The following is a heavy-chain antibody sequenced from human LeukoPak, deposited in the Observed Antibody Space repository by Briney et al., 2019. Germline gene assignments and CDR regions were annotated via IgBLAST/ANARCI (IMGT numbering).Heavy chain of an antibody. D-gene: IGHD2-2*01. V-gene: IGHV1-8*03. Sequence: ASVKVSCKASGYTFTSYDINWVRQATGQGLEWMGWMNPNSGNTGYAQKFQGRVTITRNTSISTAYMELSSLRSEDTAVYYCAGYCSSTSCYRNNGYYYYMDVWGKGTTVTVSS. CDR1: GYTFTSYD. CDR2: MNPNSGNT. J-gene: IGHJ6*03. CDR3: AGYCSSTSCYRNNGYYYYMDV.